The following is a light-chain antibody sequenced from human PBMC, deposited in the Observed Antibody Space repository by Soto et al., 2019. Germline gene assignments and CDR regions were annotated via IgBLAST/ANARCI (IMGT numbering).Light chain of an antibody. CDR2: SAS. CDR3: QQYNNWPLT. CDR1: QSGSSN. J-gene: IGKJ4*01. V-gene: IGKV3-15*01. Sequence: EIVMTQSPATLSVSPGERATLSCRASQSGSSNLAWYQQKPGQAPRILIYSASTRATGIPARFSGSGSGTEFTLTISRLQSEDFAVYYCQQYNNWPLTFGGGTKVAIK.